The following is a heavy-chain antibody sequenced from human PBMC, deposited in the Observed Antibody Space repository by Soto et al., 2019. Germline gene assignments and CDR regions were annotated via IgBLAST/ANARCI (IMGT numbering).Heavy chain of an antibody. CDR3: AKAFPRYYSSGWYVDY. D-gene: IGHD6-19*01. Sequence: PGGSLRLSCAASGFTFSSYAMSWVRQAPGKGLEWVSAISGSGGSTYYADSVKGRFTISRDNSKNTLYLQMNSLRAEDTAVYYCAKAFPRYYSSGWYVDYWGQGTLVTVS. V-gene: IGHV3-23*01. J-gene: IGHJ4*02. CDR2: ISGSGGST. CDR1: GFTFSSYA.